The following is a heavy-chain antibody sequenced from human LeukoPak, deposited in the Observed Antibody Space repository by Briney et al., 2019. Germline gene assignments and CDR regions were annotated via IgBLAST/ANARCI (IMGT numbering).Heavy chain of an antibody. D-gene: IGHD6-6*01. CDR3: ARGVGYSSSSRYFDY. Sequence: ASVKVSCKASGYTFTSYAMNWVRQAPGQGLEWMGGFDPEDGETIYAQKFQGRVTMTEDTSTDTAYMELSSLRSEDTAVYYCARGVGYSSSSRYFDYWGQGTLVTVSS. J-gene: IGHJ4*02. V-gene: IGHV1-24*01. CDR2: FDPEDGET. CDR1: GYTFTSYA.